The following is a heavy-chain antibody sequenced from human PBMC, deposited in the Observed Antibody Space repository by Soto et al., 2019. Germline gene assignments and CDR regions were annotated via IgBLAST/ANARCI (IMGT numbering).Heavy chain of an antibody. V-gene: IGHV5-51*01. CDR2: IYPSDSDT. CDR1: GYNLAGYW. J-gene: IGHJ4*02. CDR3: ARGGVSSRTFDY. Sequence: GESLKISCKGSGYNLAGYWLAWVRQMPGKGLELMGLIYPSDSDTRYRPSFQGQVTISADTSISSAYLQWSSLRASDTAMYYCARGGVSSRTFDYWGQGTSVTVSS. D-gene: IGHD3-3*01.